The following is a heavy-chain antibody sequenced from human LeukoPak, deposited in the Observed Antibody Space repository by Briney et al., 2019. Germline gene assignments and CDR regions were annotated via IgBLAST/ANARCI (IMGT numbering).Heavy chain of an antibody. CDR2: IGIRGDT. CDR1: GFTFIDYD. V-gene: IGHV3-13*01. J-gene: IGHJ4*02. D-gene: IGHD6-19*01. CDR3: ARGGIQVSGIDEFDY. Sequence: GGSLRLSCPASGFTFIDYDMHWVRQVIGKGLAWVSAIGIRGDTHYSGSVKGRDTISRENAESSLYLQMNSLRAEDTAVYYCARGGIQVSGIDEFDYWGQGTLVTVSS.